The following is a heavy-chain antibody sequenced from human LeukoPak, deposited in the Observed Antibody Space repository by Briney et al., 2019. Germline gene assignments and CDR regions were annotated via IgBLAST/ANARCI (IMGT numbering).Heavy chain of an antibody. CDR3: ASRIAAAAKRRYDAFDI. CDR1: GGSISSYY. D-gene: IGHD6-13*01. CDR2: IYYSGST. J-gene: IGHJ3*02. V-gene: IGHV4-59*01. Sequence: SETLSVTCTVSGGSISSYYWSWIRQPPGKGVEWIGYIYYSGSTNYNPSLKSRVTISVDTSKNQFSLKLSSVTAADTAVYYCASRIAAAAKRRYDAFDIWGQGTMVTVSS.